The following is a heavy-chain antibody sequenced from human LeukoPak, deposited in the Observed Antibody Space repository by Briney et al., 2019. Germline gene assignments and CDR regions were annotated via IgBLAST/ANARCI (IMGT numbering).Heavy chain of an antibody. V-gene: IGHV1-69*05. Sequence: EASVKVSCKASGGTFSSYAISWVRQAPGQGLEWMGGIIPIFGTANYAQKFQGRVTITTDESTSTAYMELSSLRSEDTAVYYCARTIFGVVTPTENWFDPWGQGTLVTVSS. CDR3: ARTIFGVVTPTENWFDP. CDR1: GGTFSSYA. J-gene: IGHJ5*02. D-gene: IGHD3-3*01. CDR2: IIPIFGTA.